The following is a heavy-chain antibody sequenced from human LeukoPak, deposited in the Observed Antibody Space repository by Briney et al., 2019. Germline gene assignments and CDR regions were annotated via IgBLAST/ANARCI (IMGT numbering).Heavy chain of an antibody. D-gene: IGHD4-17*01. V-gene: IGHV3-48*01. Sequence: PACSMKLSCAACRFTFKIYSMNWARQAPGKGLEWVSYISSSSSTIYYADSVKGRFTICRDNAKNSLYLQMNSLRAEDTAVYYCARGMTTVTSISNWFDPWGQGTLVTVSS. CDR2: ISSSSSTI. CDR1: RFTFKIYS. CDR3: ARGMTTVTSISNWFDP. J-gene: IGHJ5*02.